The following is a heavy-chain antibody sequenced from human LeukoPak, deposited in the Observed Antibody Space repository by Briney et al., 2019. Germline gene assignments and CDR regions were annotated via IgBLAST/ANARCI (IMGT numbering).Heavy chain of an antibody. CDR1: GGSISSYY. J-gene: IGHJ4*02. CDR3: ARDWDSSGWYDY. Sequence: SETLSLTCTVSGGSISSYYWSWIPQPAGKGLEWIGRIYTSGSTNYNPSLKSRVTMSVDTSKNQFSLKLSSVTAADTAVYYCARDWDSSGWYDYWGQGTLVTVSS. D-gene: IGHD6-19*01. V-gene: IGHV4-4*07. CDR2: IYTSGST.